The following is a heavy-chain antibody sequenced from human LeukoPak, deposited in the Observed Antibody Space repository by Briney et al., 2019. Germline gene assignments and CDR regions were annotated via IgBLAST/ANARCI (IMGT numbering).Heavy chain of an antibody. CDR3: ARDRKTNGHAFDI. D-gene: IGHD1-7*01. Sequence: GGSLRLSCAASGFTFSSYAMHWVRQAPGKGLEWVAVISYDGSNKYYADSVKGRFTISRDNSKNTLYLQMNSLRAEDTAVYYCARDRKTNGHAFDIWGQGQWSPSLQ. V-gene: IGHV3-30*04. J-gene: IGHJ3*02. CDR1: GFTFSSYA. CDR2: ISYDGSNK.